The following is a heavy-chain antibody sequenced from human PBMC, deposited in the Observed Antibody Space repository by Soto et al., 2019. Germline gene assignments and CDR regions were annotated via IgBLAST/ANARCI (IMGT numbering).Heavy chain of an antibody. CDR3: ARGYSSGLLGY. CDR1: GFTFSSSW. D-gene: IGHD6-25*01. CDR2: IKEDGSEK. V-gene: IGHV3-7*01. J-gene: IGHJ4*02. Sequence: GGSLRLSSAASGFTFSSSWMSWVRQAPGKGLEWVANIKEDGSEKYYVDSVKGRFTISRDNTKNSLYLQMSSLRAEDTAVYYCARGYSSGLLGYWGQGT.